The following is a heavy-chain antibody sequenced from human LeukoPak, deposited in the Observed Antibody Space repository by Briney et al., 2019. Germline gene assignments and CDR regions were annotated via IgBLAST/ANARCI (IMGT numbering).Heavy chain of an antibody. J-gene: IGHJ4*02. CDR2: IYTSGST. CDR1: GGSISSYY. Sequence: PSETLSPTCTVSGGSISSYYWSWIRQPAGKGLEWIGRIYTSGSTNYNPSLKSRVTMSVDTSKNQFSLKLSSVTAADTAVYYCARLYSSGWYYSRGDYFDYWGQGTLVTVSS. CDR3: ARLYSSGWYYSRGDYFDY. D-gene: IGHD6-19*01. V-gene: IGHV4-4*07.